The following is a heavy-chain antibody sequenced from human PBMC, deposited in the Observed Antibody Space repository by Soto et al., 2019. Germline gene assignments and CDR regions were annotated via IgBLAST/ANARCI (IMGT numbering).Heavy chain of an antibody. J-gene: IGHJ6*01. V-gene: IGHV3-21*01. Sequence: EVQLVESGGGLVKPGGSLRLSCAASGFTFSSYSMNWVRQAPGKGLEWVSSISSSSSYIYYADSVKGRFTISRDNAKNSLYLQMNSLRAEDTAVYYCARDNHRVPAAAPEIYYYYGMDVW. D-gene: IGHD2-2*01. CDR2: ISSSSSYI. CDR3: ARDNHRVPAAAPEIYYYYGMDV. CDR1: GFTFSSYS.